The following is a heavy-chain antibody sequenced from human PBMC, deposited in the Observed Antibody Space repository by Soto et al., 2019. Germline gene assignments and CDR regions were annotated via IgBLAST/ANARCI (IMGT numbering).Heavy chain of an antibody. CDR2: ISYDGSNK. CDR3: AKQRRYYDSSGYYDPLYYYYYGMDV. CDR1: GFTFSSYG. Sequence: GGSLRLSCAASGFTFSSYGMHWVRQAPGKGLEWVAVISYDGSNKYYADSVKGRFTISRDNSKNTLYLQMNRLRVEDTAVYYCAKQRRYYDSSGYYDPLYYYYYGMDVWGQGTTVTVSS. D-gene: IGHD3-22*01. J-gene: IGHJ6*02. V-gene: IGHV3-30*18.